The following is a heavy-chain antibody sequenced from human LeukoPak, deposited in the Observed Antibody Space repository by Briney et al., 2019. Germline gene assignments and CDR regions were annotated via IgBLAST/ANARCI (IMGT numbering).Heavy chain of an antibody. J-gene: IGHJ3*02. CDR1: GFTFSSYS. D-gene: IGHD2-21*02. Sequence: GGSLRLSCGASGFTFSSYSMNWVRQAPGKGLEWVSYISGSSRNIYYPDSVRGRFTISRDNAKNSLYLQMNSLRDEDTAVYCCARDGAAHCGGDCYSGAFDIWGQGTMVTVSS. CDR3: ARDGAAHCGGDCYSGAFDI. CDR2: ISGSSRNI. V-gene: IGHV3-48*02.